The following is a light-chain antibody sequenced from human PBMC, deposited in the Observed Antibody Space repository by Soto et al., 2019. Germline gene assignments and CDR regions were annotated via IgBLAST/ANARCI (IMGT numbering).Light chain of an antibody. Sequence: EIVLTQSPATLSVSPGDRATLSCRASQSVESNLAWYQQKPGQAPRLLIFATSTRATGVPARFSGSGSWTEFTLTISSLQSEDVAVDYCQQYGDWPLTFGGGAKVEIK. V-gene: IGKV3-15*01. CDR2: ATS. CDR3: QQYGDWPLT. J-gene: IGKJ4*01. CDR1: QSVESN.